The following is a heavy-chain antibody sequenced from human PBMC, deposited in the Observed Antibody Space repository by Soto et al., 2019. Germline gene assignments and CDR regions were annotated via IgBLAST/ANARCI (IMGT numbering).Heavy chain of an antibody. D-gene: IGHD4-4*01. V-gene: IGHV3-23*01. CDR2: ISGSGGST. Sequence: GGSLRLSCAASGFTFSSYAMSWVRQAPGKGLEWVSAISGSGGSTYYADSVKGRFTISRDNSKNTLYLQMNSLRAEDTAVYYCAKDFGYLSNEETNLGWFDPWGQGTLVTVSS. CDR1: GFTFSSYA. J-gene: IGHJ5*02. CDR3: AKDFGYLSNEETNLGWFDP.